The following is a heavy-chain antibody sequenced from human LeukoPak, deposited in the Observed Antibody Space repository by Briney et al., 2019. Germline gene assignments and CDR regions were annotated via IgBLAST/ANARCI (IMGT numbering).Heavy chain of an antibody. Sequence: SETLSLTCTVSGGSISSGSHYWSWIRQPAGKGLEWIGRIYASGSTNYNPSLKSRVTISVDTSKNQFSLKLSSVTAADTAVYYCARVRPGGSQYFDYWGQGTLVTVSS. CDR3: ARVRPGGSQYFDY. J-gene: IGHJ4*02. CDR1: GGSISSGSHY. CDR2: IYASGST. V-gene: IGHV4-61*02. D-gene: IGHD1-26*01.